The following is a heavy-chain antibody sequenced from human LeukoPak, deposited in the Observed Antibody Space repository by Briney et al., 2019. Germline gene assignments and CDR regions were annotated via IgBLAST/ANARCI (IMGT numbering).Heavy chain of an antibody. CDR3: AKAVSSAWYLFN. V-gene: IGHV3-23*01. Sequence: PGGSLRLSCAASGFTFSSYGMSWVRQAPGKGLEWVSAISGSGGSTYYADSVKGRFTISRDNSKNTLYLQMNSLRAEDTAVYYCAKAVSSAWYLFNWGQGTLVTVPS. D-gene: IGHD6-19*01. CDR1: GFTFSSYG. CDR2: ISGSGGST. J-gene: IGHJ4*02.